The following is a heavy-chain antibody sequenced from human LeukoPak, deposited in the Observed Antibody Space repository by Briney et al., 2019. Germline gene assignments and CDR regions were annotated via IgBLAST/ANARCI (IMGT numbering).Heavy chain of an antibody. Sequence: SVKVSCKASGGTFISYAISWVRQAPGQGLEWMGGIIPIFGTANYAQKFQGRVTITADESTSTAYMELSSLRSEDTAVYYCHLKGVGKNYYYYYGMDVWGQGTTVTVSS. CDR3: HLKGVGKNYYYYYGMDV. V-gene: IGHV1-69*13. J-gene: IGHJ6*02. CDR1: GGTFISYA. D-gene: IGHD1-14*01. CDR2: IIPIFGTA.